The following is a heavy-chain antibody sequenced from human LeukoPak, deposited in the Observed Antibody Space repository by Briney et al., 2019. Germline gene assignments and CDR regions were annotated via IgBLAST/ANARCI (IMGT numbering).Heavy chain of an antibody. CDR1: GGPFSGYY. CDR2: INHSGST. J-gene: IGHJ5*02. CDR3: ARVGYCSSTSCHTRIRNPRTTSWFDP. D-gene: IGHD2-2*01. V-gene: IGHV4-34*01. Sequence: PSETLSLTCSVYGGPFSGYYWGSIRQPPGKGLEGIGEINHSGSTNHNPSLKSRVTISVDTSKNQFSLKLSSVTAAYTAVCYCARVGYCSSTSCHTRIRNPRTTSWFDPWGQGTLVTVSS.